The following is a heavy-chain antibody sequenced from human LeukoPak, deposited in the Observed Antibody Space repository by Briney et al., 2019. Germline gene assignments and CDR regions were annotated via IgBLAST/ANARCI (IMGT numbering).Heavy chain of an antibody. CDR3: ARARVSYDILTGSLPN. Sequence: GGSLRLSCAASGFTFSSYGMNWVRQAPGKGLEWVAVISYDGSNKYYADSVKGRFTISRDNSKNTLYLQMNSLRAEDTAVYYCARARVSYDILTGSLPNWGQGTLVTVSS. CDR2: ISYDGSNK. J-gene: IGHJ4*02. D-gene: IGHD3-9*01. V-gene: IGHV3-30*19. CDR1: GFTFSSYG.